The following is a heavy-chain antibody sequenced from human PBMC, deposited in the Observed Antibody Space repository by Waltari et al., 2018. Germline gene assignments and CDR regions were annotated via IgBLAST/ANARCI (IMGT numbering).Heavy chain of an antibody. Sequence: QVQLQESGPGLVKPSQTLSLTCTVSGGSISSGSYYWSWIRQPAGKGLEWIGYIYTSGSTNYNPPLKSRVTISVDTSKNQFSLKLSSVTAADTAVYYCARFGRRSVYDSSGYYRDYWGQGTLVTVSS. CDR1: GGSISSGSYY. D-gene: IGHD3-22*01. V-gene: IGHV4-61*09. CDR3: ARFGRRSVYDSSGYYRDY. J-gene: IGHJ4*02. CDR2: IYTSGST.